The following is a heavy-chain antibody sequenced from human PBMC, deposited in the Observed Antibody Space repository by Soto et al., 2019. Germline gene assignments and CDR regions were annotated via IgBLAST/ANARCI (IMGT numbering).Heavy chain of an antibody. CDR1: SGSVTSGRFF. CDR2: IYYSGNT. Sequence: QVHLRESGPGVVEPSQTLSLNCHVSSGSVTSGRFFCSCVRQQPGKGLEWIGHIYYSGNTHYNPSLESRVAMSVDISQNQLSLSLTAVTPADSAVYYCARSLPGGTIFYMDVWGAGTTVTVSS. J-gene: IGHJ6*03. V-gene: IGHV4-31*02. D-gene: IGHD2-2*01. CDR3: ARSLPGGTIFYMDV.